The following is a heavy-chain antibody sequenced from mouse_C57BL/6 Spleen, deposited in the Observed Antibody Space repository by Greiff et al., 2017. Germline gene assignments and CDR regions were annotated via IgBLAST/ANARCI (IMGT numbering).Heavy chain of an antibody. V-gene: IGHV1-64*01. CDR2: IHPNSGST. J-gene: IGHJ4*01. D-gene: IGHD2-12*01. Sequence: QVQLQQPGAELVKPGASVKLSCKASGYTFTSYWMHWVQQRPGQGLEWIGMIHPNSGSTNYNEKFKSKATLTVDKSSSTAYMQLSRLTTEESAVYYCARDEVRKYCYGRGLYDAMDYWGQGTSVTVSS. CDR3: ARDEVRKYCYGRGLYDAMDY. CDR1: GYTFTSYW.